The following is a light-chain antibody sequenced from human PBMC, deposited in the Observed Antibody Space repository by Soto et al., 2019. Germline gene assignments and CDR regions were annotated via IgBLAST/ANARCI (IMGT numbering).Light chain of an antibody. CDR3: QQYNSYPWT. CDR1: QSISSW. V-gene: IGKV1-5*03. J-gene: IGKJ1*01. CDR2: KAS. Sequence: DITMTQSPSTLSASVRDGVTITCRASQSISSWLAWYQQKPGKAPKLLIYKASSLESGVPSRFSGSGSGTEFTLTISSLQPDDFATYYCQQYNSYPWTFGQGTKVEIK.